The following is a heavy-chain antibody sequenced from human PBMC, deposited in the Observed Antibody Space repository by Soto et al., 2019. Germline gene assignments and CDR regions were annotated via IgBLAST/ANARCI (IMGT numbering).Heavy chain of an antibody. CDR1: GGSISSYY. CDR2: IYYSGST. J-gene: IGHJ4*02. V-gene: IGHV4-59*01. CDR3: AREDSGYSYGYFDY. D-gene: IGHD5-18*01. Sequence: SETLSLTCTVSGGSISSYYWSWIRQPPGKGLEWIGYIYYSGSTNYNPSLKSRVTISVDTSKNQFSLKLSSVTAADTAVYYCAREDSGYSYGYFDYWGQGTLVTVSS.